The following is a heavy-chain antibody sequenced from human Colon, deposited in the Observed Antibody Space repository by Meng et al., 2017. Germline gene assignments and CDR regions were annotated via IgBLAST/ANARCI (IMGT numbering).Heavy chain of an antibody. CDR1: GFTCSDYY. J-gene: IGHJ4*02. V-gene: IGHV3-11*04. CDR2: ISNSGSIL. CDR3: SRGSFSQRD. Sequence: GESLKISCAASGFTCSDYYMSWIRQAPGRGLEYISYISNSGSILYYTDSVKGRFTISRDNAKNSLYLHMDSLTSEDTAVYYWSRGSFSQRDWGQGTLVTVSS. D-gene: IGHD1-26*01.